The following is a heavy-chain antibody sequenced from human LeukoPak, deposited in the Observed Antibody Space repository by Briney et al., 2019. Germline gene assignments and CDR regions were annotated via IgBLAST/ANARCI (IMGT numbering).Heavy chain of an antibody. CDR2: ISYSGST. Sequence: SETLSLTCTVSGGSISSHYRSWIRQPPGKGLEWIGYISYSGSTNSNPSLKSRVTISIDTSKNQFSLKLSSMTAADTAVYYCARHEPYYLPRGFDPWGQGTLVTVSS. CDR1: GGSISSHY. J-gene: IGHJ5*02. CDR3: ARHEPYYLPRGFDP. V-gene: IGHV4-59*08. D-gene: IGHD3-10*01.